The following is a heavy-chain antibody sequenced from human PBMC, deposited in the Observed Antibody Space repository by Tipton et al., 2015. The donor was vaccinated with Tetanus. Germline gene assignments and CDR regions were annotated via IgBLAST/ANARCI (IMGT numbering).Heavy chain of an antibody. Sequence: TLSLTCSVSGASISGSPYFWNWLRHRPGKGLEWIGNVYYNGNTFYHSSLESRVTISADTSKNQFSLSLRSVTAADTAVYFCARQADNWFDPWGQGTLVTVSS. D-gene: IGHD6-25*01. CDR1: GASISGSPYF. CDR2: VYYNGNT. J-gene: IGHJ5*02. V-gene: IGHV4-39*01. CDR3: ARQADNWFDP.